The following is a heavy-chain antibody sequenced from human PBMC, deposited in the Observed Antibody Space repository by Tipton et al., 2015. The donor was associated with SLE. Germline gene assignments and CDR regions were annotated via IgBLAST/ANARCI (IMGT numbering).Heavy chain of an antibody. J-gene: IGHJ3*02. CDR3: ARLFIAVAGTGNAFGI. CDR2: IYYSGST. V-gene: IGHV4-39*01. CDR1: GGSISSSSYY. D-gene: IGHD6-19*01. Sequence: TLSLTCTVSGGSISSSSYYWGWIRQPPGKGLAWIGSIYYSGSTYYNPSLKSRVTISVDTSKNQFSLQLSSVTAADTAVYYCARLFIAVAGTGNAFGIWGQGTMVTVSS.